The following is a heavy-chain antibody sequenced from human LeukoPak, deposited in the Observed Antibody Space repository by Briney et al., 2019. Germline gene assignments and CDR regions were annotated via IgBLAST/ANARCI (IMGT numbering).Heavy chain of an antibody. Sequence: GESLKISCEGSGYTFTSYWIAWVRQMPGKGLEWMGIIYPGDSDTRYSPSFQGQVSISADKSISTAYLQWNSLKASDTAMYYCARLDTSGYFGYWGQGTLVTVSS. J-gene: IGHJ4*02. CDR2: IYPGDSDT. D-gene: IGHD3-22*01. CDR1: GYTFTSYW. CDR3: ARLDTSGYFGY. V-gene: IGHV5-51*01.